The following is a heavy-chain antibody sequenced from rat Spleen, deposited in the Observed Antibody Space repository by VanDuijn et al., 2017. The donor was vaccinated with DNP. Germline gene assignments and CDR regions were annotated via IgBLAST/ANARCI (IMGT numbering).Heavy chain of an antibody. CDR3: TYNSGPVDY. D-gene: IGHD4-3*01. Sequence: EVQLVETGGSLVQPGKSLKLTCATSGFTFSNAWMHWVRQSPEKKLEWVAQIKAKSNNYATYYAESVKGRFTISRDDSKSSVYLQMNSLKEEDTAIYYCTYNSGPVDYWGQGVMVTVSS. CDR1: GFTFSNAW. CDR2: IKAKSNNYAT. J-gene: IGHJ2*01. V-gene: IGHV6-8*01.